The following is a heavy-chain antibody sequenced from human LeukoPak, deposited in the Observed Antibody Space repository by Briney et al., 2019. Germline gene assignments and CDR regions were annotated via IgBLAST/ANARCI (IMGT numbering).Heavy chain of an antibody. CDR1: GGTFSSYA. CDR2: IIPIFGTA. CDR3: ARVEYSSGWDYYYYYMDV. Sequence: SVKVSCKASGGTFSSYAISWVRQAPGQGLEWMGGIIPIFGTANYAQKFQGRVAITADESTSTAYMELSSLRSEDTAVYYCARVEYSSGWDYYYYYMDVWGKGTTVTVSS. V-gene: IGHV1-69*01. J-gene: IGHJ6*03. D-gene: IGHD6-19*01.